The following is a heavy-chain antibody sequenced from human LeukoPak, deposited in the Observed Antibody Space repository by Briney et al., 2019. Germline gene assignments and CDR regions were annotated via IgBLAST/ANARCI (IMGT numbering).Heavy chain of an antibody. CDR2: ISYDGSAK. J-gene: IGHJ4*02. Sequence: GGSLRLSCAASGFTFSTNAMHWVRQAPGKGLEWVAVISYDGSAKYYADSLKGRFTISRDNSKNTLYLQMNSLRPEDTAVYYCARSPLDGYNYLDYWGQGTQVTVSS. D-gene: IGHD5-24*01. CDR1: GFTFSTNA. CDR3: ARSPLDGYNYLDY. V-gene: IGHV3-30*04.